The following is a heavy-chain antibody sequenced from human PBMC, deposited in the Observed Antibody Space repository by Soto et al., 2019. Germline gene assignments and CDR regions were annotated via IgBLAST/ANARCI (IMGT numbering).Heavy chain of an antibody. V-gene: IGHV3-21*01. D-gene: IGHD3-10*01. CDR2: ISSSSSYI. Sequence: PGGSLRLSCAASGFTFSSYSMNWVRQAPGKGLEWVSSISSSSSYIYYADSVKGRFTISRDNAKNSLYLQMNSLRAEDTAVYYCARDIHGVNYGSGSMRDSPWGQGTLVTVYS. CDR3: ARDIHGVNYGSGSMRDSP. J-gene: IGHJ5*02. CDR1: GFTFSSYS.